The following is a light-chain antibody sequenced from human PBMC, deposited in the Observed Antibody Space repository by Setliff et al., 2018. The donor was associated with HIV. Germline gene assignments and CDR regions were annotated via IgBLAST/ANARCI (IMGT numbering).Light chain of an antibody. CDR2: DVS. Sequence: ALTQPRSVSGSPGQSVTISCTGTSSDVGGYNYVSWYQQYPGKAPKLMIYDVSKRPSGVPDRFSGSKSGNTASLTIYGLQAEDEADYYCCSYAGSYSYVFGTGTKVTVL. CDR1: SSDVGGYNY. J-gene: IGLJ1*01. V-gene: IGLV2-11*01. CDR3: CSYAGSYSYV.